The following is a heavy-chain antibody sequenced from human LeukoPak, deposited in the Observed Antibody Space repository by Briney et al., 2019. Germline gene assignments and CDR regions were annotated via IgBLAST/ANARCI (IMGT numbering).Heavy chain of an antibody. Sequence: GGSLRLSCAASGFTFSSYEMNWVRQAPGKGLVWVSYISSSGSTIYYADSVKGGFTISRDNAKNSLYLQMNSLRAEDTAVYDCARASLGARLWFGEFHVWGKGTTVTVSS. CDR2: ISSSGSTI. J-gene: IGHJ6*04. CDR1: GFTFSSYE. V-gene: IGHV3-48*03. CDR3: ARASLGARLWFGEFHV. D-gene: IGHD3-10*01.